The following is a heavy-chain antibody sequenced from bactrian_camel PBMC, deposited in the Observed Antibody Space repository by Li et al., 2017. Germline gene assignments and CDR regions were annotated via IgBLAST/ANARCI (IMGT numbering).Heavy chain of an antibody. V-gene: IGHV3S1*01. D-gene: IGHD3*01. J-gene: IGHJ7*01. CDR2: INAGGGSK. CDR1: GFTSSSYY. Sequence: HVQLVESGGGSVQAGGSLRLSCAASGFTSSSYYIYWVRQAPGKGLEWVSTINAGGGSKYYGDSVKGRFTISRDNAKNTVNLQMNSLKSEDTALYYCAKMNGVAWSARYGMDYWGKGTQVTV.